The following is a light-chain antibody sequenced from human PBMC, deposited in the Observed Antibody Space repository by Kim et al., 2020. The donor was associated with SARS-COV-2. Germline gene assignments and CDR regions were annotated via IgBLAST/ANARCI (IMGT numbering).Light chain of an antibody. CDR3: QQYGSSRTT. J-gene: IGKJ1*01. Sequence: SPGERPTRSCRASQSVSSSYLAWYQQKPGQAPRLLIYGASSRATGIPDRFSGSGSGTDFTLTISRLEPEDFAVYYCQQYGSSRTTFGQGTKVDIK. CDR2: GAS. V-gene: IGKV3-20*01. CDR1: QSVSSSY.